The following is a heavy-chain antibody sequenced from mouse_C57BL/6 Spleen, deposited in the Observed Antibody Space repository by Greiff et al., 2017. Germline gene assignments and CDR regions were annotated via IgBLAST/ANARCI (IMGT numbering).Heavy chain of an antibody. CDR1: GFNIKDYY. Sequence: VHVKQSGAELVRPGASVKLSCTASGFNIKDYYMHWVKQRPEQGLEWIGRIDPEDGDTEYAPKFQGKATMTADTSSNTAYLQLSSLTSEDTAVYYCTTSYYRYFDVWGTGTTVTVSS. CDR3: TTSYYRYFDV. CDR2: IDPEDGDT. V-gene: IGHV14-1*01. J-gene: IGHJ1*03.